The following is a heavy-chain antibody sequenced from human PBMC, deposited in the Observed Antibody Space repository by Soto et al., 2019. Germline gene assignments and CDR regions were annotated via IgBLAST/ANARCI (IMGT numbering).Heavy chain of an antibody. CDR2: ISDYNGKT. J-gene: IGHJ4*02. CDR3: ARDGTYTSGWFFEY. CDR1: GYMFDNYG. V-gene: IGHV1-18*01. Sequence: QVHLVQSGGEVKKSGASVKVSCKASGYMFDNYGMSWVRQAPGQGLEWMGWISDYNGKTEYAQKFQGRVTMTTETSTTTVYMELGSLRSDDTAVYFCARDGTYTSGWFFEYWGQGTLVSVPS. D-gene: IGHD6-19*01.